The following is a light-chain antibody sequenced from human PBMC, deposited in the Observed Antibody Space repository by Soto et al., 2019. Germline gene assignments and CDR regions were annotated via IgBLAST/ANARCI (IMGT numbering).Light chain of an antibody. J-gene: IGLJ3*02. CDR3: SSYTVSTTLVL. Sequence: QAVLTQPASVSGSPGQSITISCTGTSSDVGGYNFVSWYQQHPGKAPKLMIYAVNNRPSGVSDRFSGSKSGNTASLTISGLQAEDEADYYCSSYTVSTTLVLFGGGTKLTVL. CDR2: AVN. V-gene: IGLV2-14*01. CDR1: SSDVGGYNF.